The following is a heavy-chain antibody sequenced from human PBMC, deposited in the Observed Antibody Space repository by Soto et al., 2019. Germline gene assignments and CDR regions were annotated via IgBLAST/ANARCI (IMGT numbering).Heavy chain of an antibody. CDR1: GFTFSSYA. V-gene: IGHV3-30-3*01. J-gene: IGHJ4*02. CDR2: ISYDGSNK. D-gene: IGHD6-6*01. Sequence: RLSCAASGFTFSSYAMHWVRQAPGKGLEWVAVISYDGSNKYYADSVKGRFTISRDNSKNTLYLQMNSLRAEDTAVYYCARDQGGSSFDYWGQGTLVTVSS. CDR3: ARDQGGSSFDY.